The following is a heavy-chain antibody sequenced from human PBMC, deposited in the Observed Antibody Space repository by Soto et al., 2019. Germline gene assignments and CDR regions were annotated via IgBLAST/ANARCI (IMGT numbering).Heavy chain of an antibody. D-gene: IGHD5-18*01. CDR3: ARERRDSYGYGTDY. CDR1: GGSISSYY. CDR2: IYTSGST. J-gene: IGHJ4*02. V-gene: IGHV4-4*07. Sequence: TLSLTCPVSGGSISSYYWSWIRQPAGKGLEWIGRIYTSGSTNYNPSLKSRVTMSVDTSKNQFSLKLSSVTAADTAVYYCARERRDSYGYGTDYWGQGTLVTVSS.